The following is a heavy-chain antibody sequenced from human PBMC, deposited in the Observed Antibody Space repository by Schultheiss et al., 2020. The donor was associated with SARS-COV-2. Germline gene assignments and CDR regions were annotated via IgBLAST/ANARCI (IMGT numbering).Heavy chain of an antibody. Sequence: SVKVSCKASGGTFSSYAISWVRQAPGQGLEWMGGIIPIFGTANYAQKFQGRVTITADESTSTAYMELSSLRSEDTAVYYCARDRRVFTTTGYYYYGMDVWGQGTTVTVSS. D-gene: IGHD1-1*01. V-gene: IGHV1-69*13. CDR2: IIPIFGTA. J-gene: IGHJ6*02. CDR1: GGTFSSYA. CDR3: ARDRRVFTTTGYYYYGMDV.